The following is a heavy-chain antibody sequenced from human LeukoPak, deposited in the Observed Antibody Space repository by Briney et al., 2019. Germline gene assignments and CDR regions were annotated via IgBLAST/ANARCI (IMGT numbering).Heavy chain of an antibody. CDR3: ARDRRDKSYMEG. J-gene: IGHJ6*03. Sequence: GGSLRLSCAASGFTFSSYSMNWVRQAPGKGLEWVSYISSSSSTIYYAGSVKGRFTISRDNAKNSLYLQMNSLRAEDTAVYYCARDRRDKSYMEGWGKGTTVTVAS. CDR1: GFTFSSYS. V-gene: IGHV3-48*04. CDR2: ISSSSSTI. D-gene: IGHD2-15*01.